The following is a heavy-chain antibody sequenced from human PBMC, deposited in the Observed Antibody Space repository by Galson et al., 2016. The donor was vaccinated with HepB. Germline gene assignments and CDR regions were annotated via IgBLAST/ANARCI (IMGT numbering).Heavy chain of an antibody. CDR3: ARDSRGDGFNIPSIEY. Sequence: SLRLSCAASGFTFSTYAMNWVRQAPGKGLEWVSSISTHVNYIYYADSVKGRFTISRDNAKNSLYLQMNSLRAEDTAVYYCARDSRGDGFNIPSIEYWGQGTLVTVSS. D-gene: IGHD5-24*01. J-gene: IGHJ4*02. CDR2: ISTHVNYI. V-gene: IGHV3-21*01. CDR1: GFTFSTYA.